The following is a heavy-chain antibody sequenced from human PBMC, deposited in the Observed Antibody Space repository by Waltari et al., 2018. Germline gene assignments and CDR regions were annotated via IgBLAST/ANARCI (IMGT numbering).Heavy chain of an antibody. CDR1: GDSVSGNYR. Sequence: QVQLQESGQGLVKPSGTLSLTFDVSGDSVSGNYRWSWVRQSPEKGLEWIGQVHHSGKTNYNPSIQSRVTISVDSPKNHLSLTLKSVTAADTAVYYCAGDRAIGLFFDYWGRGTLVTVSS. J-gene: IGHJ4*02. V-gene: IGHV4-4*02. CDR3: AGDRAIGLFFDY. D-gene: IGHD2-2*01. CDR2: VHHSGKT.